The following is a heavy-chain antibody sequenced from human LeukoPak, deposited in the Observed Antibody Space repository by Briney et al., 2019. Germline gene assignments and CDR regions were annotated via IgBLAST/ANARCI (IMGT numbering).Heavy chain of an antibody. CDR2: ISSGSSYI. CDR3: ARTLVGATTSSY. V-gene: IGHV3-21*01. D-gene: IGHD1-26*01. Sequence: GGSLRLSCAASGFTFSSYSMNWVRQAPGKGLEWVSSISSGSSYIYYADSVKGRFTISRDNAKNSLYLQMNSLRAEDTAVYYCARTLVGATTSSYWGQGTLVTVSS. J-gene: IGHJ4*02. CDR1: GFTFSSYS.